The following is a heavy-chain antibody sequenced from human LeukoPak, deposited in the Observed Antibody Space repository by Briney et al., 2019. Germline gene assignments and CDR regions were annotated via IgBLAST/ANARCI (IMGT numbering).Heavy chain of an antibody. CDR3: ARDSYNGSYYDP. Sequence: SVKVSCKTSGATFSMYAISWVRQAPGQGLEWMGRIIPMFGTAYYAQNFQDRVTIITDESTTIAYMRLSSLRFEDTAVYYCARDSYNGSYYDPWGQGTLVAVSS. V-gene: IGHV1-69*05. J-gene: IGHJ5*02. CDR1: GATFSMYA. D-gene: IGHD1-26*01. CDR2: IIPMFGTA.